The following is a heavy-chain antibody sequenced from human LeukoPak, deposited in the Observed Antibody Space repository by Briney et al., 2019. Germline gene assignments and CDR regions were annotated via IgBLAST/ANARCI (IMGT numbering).Heavy chain of an antibody. CDR3: AREVEHYDSSGYYWDAFDI. V-gene: IGHV4-31*03. D-gene: IGHD3-22*01. CDR1: GGSISSGGYY. CDR2: IYYSGST. J-gene: IGHJ3*02. Sequence: SQTLSLTCTVSGGSISSGGYYWSWIRQHPGKGLEWIGYIYYSGSTYYNPSLKSRVTISVDTSKNQFSLKLSSVTAADTAVYYCAREVEHYDSSGYYWDAFDIWGQGTMVTVSS.